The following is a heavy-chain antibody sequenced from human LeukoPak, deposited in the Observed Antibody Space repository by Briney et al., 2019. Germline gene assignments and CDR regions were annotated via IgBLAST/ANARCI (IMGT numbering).Heavy chain of an antibody. Sequence: SVKVSCKASGGTFSSYAISWVRQAPGQGLEWMGRIIPIFGIANYAQKFQGRVTITADESTSTAYMELSSLRSEDTAVYYCARARTVTIYSGFDPWGQGTLVTVSS. CDR3: ARARTVTIYSGFDP. CDR2: IIPIFGIA. CDR1: GGTFSSYA. D-gene: IGHD4-17*01. V-gene: IGHV1-69*13. J-gene: IGHJ5*02.